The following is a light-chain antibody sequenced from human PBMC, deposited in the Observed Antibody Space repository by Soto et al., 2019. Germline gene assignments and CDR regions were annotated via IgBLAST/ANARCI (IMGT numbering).Light chain of an antibody. Sequence: DIQMTQSPSSLSASVGDRVTITCRASQSISSYFNWYQQKPGKAPKLLIYAASSLQSGVPSRFSGSGSGTDFTLTISSLQPEDFATYYCQQSYSTVLTFGGGTKVEIK. CDR3: QQSYSTVLT. CDR2: AAS. CDR1: QSISSY. V-gene: IGKV1-39*01. J-gene: IGKJ4*01.